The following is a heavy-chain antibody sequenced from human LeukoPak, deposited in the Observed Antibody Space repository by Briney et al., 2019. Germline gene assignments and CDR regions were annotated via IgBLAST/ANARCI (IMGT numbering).Heavy chain of an antibody. D-gene: IGHD3-3*01. V-gene: IGHV3-21*01. J-gene: IGHJ6*02. CDR3: ARDLYYDFWSGMEYGMDV. CDR2: ISSSSSYI. Sequence: SGGSLRLSCAASGFTFSSYSMNWVRQAPGKGLEWVSSISSSSSYIYYADSVKGRFTISRDNAKNSLYLQMNSLRAEDTAVYYCARDLYYDFWSGMEYGMDVWGQGTTVTLSS. CDR1: GFTFSSYS.